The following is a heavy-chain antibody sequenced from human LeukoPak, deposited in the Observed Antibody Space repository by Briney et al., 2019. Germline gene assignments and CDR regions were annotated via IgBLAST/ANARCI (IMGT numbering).Heavy chain of an antibody. CDR1: GGSLSSSSFY. CDR3: ARKSYYEFWSGYYSTFDY. J-gene: IGHJ4*02. D-gene: IGHD3-3*01. V-gene: IGHV4-39*01. CDR2: IYYSGST. Sequence: SETLSLTCTLSGGSLSSSSFYWVWIRQPPGKGLEWIGSIYYSGSTYYNPSLKSRVTISVDTSKNQFSLKLSSVTAADTAVYYCARKSYYEFWSGYYSTFDYWGQGTLVTVSS.